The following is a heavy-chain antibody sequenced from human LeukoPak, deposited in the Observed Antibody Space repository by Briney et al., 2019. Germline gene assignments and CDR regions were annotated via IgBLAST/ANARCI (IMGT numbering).Heavy chain of an antibody. CDR3: ARSHGYYYYYMDV. J-gene: IGHJ6*03. CDR2: IFYSGST. CDR1: GGSITNSNYY. Sequence: PSETLSLTCIVSGGSITNSNYYWGWIRQPPGTGLEWIGTIFYSGSTYYNPSLKSRVTISVDTSKNQFSLKLSSVTAADTAVYYCARSHGYYYYYMDVWGKGTTVTVSS. V-gene: IGHV4-39*01.